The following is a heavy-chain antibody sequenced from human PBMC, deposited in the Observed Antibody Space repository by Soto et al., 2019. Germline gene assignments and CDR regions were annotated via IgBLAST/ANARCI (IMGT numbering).Heavy chain of an antibody. D-gene: IGHD6-13*01. J-gene: IGHJ5*02. Sequence: SETLSLTCTVSGGSISSGDYYWSWIRQYSGRGLEWIGYIHYSGSTYYNPSLKSRVIISVDTSKTQFFLNLSSVTAADTAVYYCARAWTATAGWANWFDRWGQGTLVTVPS. CDR3: ARAWTATAGWANWFDR. CDR1: GGSISSGDYY. CDR2: IHYSGST. V-gene: IGHV4-31*02.